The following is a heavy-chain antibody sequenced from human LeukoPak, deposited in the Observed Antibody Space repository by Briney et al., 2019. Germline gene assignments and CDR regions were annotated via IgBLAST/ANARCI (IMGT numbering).Heavy chain of an antibody. CDR1: GFTFSSYA. CDR2: IKQDGGEK. D-gene: IGHD5-12*01. CDR3: ARARGGYDLDY. J-gene: IGHJ4*02. V-gene: IGHV3-7*01. Sequence: GGSLRLSCAASGFTFSSYAMHWVRQAPGKGLEWVANIKQDGGEKYYVESVKGRFTISRDNVKNSLYLQMNSLRVEDTAVYYCARARGGYDLDYWGQGTLVTVSS.